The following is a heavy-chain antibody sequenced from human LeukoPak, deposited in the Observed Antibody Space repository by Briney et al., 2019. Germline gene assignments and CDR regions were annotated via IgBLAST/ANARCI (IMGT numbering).Heavy chain of an antibody. CDR3: AGDRNSDWYSPLDY. J-gene: IGHJ4*02. CDR1: GFTFTKCA. V-gene: IGHV3-23*01. Sequence: PGGSLRLSCVASGFTFTKCAMSWIRQAPGKGLEWVAIITATGDTAYCADSVKGRFTISRDNSRNTVYMQMDSLRAEDTAIYYCAGDRNSDWYSPLDYWGQGSQVTVSP. D-gene: IGHD6-19*01. CDR2: ITATGDTA.